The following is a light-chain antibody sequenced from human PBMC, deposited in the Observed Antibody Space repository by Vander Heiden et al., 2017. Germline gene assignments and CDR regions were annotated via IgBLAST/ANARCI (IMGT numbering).Light chain of an antibody. V-gene: IGKV3-15*01. CDR2: GAF. CDR3: QQYNSGSPERT. CDR1: QSVSSN. Sequence: EIVMTQSPATLSVSPGERATLSCRASQSVSSNLAWYQQIPGQAPRLLIHGAFTRATGIPARFSGSGSGTEFTLTISSLQSEDFAVYYCQQYNSGSPERTFGQGTKLEIK. J-gene: IGKJ2*01.